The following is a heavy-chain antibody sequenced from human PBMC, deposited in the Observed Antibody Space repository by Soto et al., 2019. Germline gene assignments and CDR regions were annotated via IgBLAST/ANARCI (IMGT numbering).Heavy chain of an antibody. CDR2: IYHSGTP. J-gene: IGHJ4*02. V-gene: IGHV4-39*01. D-gene: IGHD4-17*01. CDR3: ARHYALSFFDY. Sequence: PSETLSLTCTVSGGSISSSSYYWGWIRQPPGKGLEWIGSIYHSGTPYYSPSLERRVTISIDTSKNQFSLRLSSVTAADTAVYYCARHYALSFFDYWGQGTLVTVSS. CDR1: GGSISSSSYY.